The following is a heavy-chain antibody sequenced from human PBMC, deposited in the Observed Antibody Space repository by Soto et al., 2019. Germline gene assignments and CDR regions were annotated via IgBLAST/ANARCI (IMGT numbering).Heavy chain of an antibody. Sequence: EVQRVESGGGLVQPGRSLGLSCAASGFTFDDYAMHWVRQAPGKGLEWVSGISWNSGSIGYADSVKGRFTISRDNAKNSLYLQMNSLRAEDTALYYCAKDSDYDFWSGYYHFDYWGQGTLVTVSS. V-gene: IGHV3-9*01. D-gene: IGHD3-3*01. CDR2: ISWNSGSI. CDR1: GFTFDDYA. CDR3: AKDSDYDFWSGYYHFDY. J-gene: IGHJ4*02.